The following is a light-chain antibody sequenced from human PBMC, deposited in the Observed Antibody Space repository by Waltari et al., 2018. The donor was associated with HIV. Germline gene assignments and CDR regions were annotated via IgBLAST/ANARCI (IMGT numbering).Light chain of an antibody. J-gene: IGLJ1*01. CDR2: EVS. V-gene: IGLV2-14*01. Sequence: QSALTQPASVSGSPGQSITIPCTGTSSDVGGYNYFPWYQQHPGKAPKLMIYEVSNRPSGVSNRFSGSKSGNTASLTISGLQAEDEADYYCSSYRSSSTLEVFGTGTKVTVL. CDR1: SSDVGGYNY. CDR3: SSYRSSSTLEV.